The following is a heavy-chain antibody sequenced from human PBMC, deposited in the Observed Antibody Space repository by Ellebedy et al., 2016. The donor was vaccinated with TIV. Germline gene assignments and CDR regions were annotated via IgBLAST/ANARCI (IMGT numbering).Heavy chain of an antibody. CDR1: GFTFSRYA. CDR2: VNHSGSA. V-gene: IGHV4-34*01. Sequence: ESLKISCAASGFTFSRYAMTWVRQPPGKGLEWIGEVNHSGSANYNPSLKSRVTISLDTSKSQFSLKLSSVTAADTAVYFCARRRPRRNYFDYWGQGTLVTVSS. CDR3: ARRRPRRNYFDY. J-gene: IGHJ4*02.